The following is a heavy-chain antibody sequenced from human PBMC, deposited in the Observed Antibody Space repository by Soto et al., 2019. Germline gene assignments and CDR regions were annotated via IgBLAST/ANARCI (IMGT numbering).Heavy chain of an antibody. D-gene: IGHD3-3*01. CDR2: IYYTGNT. V-gene: IGHV4-31*03. CDR1: GGSINIGDYY. Sequence: PSEPLSLTCTVSGGSINIGDYYWSWIRQHPGRGLEWIGYIYYTGNTYYNPSLKSRVTISVDTSKNQFSLKLSSVTAADTAVYYCAFWTRDLRYFDYWGQGILVTVSS. J-gene: IGHJ4*02. CDR3: AFWTRDLRYFDY.